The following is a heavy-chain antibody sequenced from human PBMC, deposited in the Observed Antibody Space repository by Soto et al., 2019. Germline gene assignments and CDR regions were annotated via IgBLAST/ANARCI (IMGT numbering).Heavy chain of an antibody. D-gene: IGHD3-3*01. Sequence: EVQLLESGGGLVQPGGSLRLSCAASGFTFSSYAMSWVRQAPGKGLEWVSAISRIGSSTYYADSVKGRFTNSRDNSKNTLYLQMNSLRAEDTAVYFCAKGSSGLRFLEWLSPHDYWGQGTLVTVSS. CDR2: ISRIGSST. CDR1: GFTFSSYA. J-gene: IGHJ4*02. CDR3: AKGSSGLRFLEWLSPHDY. V-gene: IGHV3-23*01.